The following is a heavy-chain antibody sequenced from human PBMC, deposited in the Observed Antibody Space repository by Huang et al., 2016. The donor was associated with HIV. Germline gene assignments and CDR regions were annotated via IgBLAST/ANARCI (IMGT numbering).Heavy chain of an antibody. J-gene: IGHJ4*02. CDR1: GFTSYG. CDR2: IIGKNGNT. V-gene: IGHV1-18*01. CDR3: ARLGYCSGDICYPDY. D-gene: IGHD2-15*01. Sequence: QVQLVQSGAEVKKPGASVKVSCKASGFTSYGLSWVRQAPGQGLEWMGWIIGKNGNTYYTQKFQGRVTMTTDTSTSTTFMELRSLRSDDTAVYYCARLGYCSGDICYPDYWGQGTLVTVSA.